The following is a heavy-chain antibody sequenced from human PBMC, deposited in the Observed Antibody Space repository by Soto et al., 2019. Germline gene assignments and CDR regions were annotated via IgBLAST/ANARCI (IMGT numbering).Heavy chain of an antibody. CDR2: INSDGSST. V-gene: IGHV3-74*01. Sequence: PGGSLRLSCAASGFTFSSYWMHWVRQAPGKGLVWVSRINSDGSSTSYADSVKGRFTISRDNAKNTPYLQMNSLRAEDTAVYYCARADIVVVPAAAVYYYYGMDVWGQGTTVTVSS. D-gene: IGHD2-2*01. CDR1: GFTFSSYW. J-gene: IGHJ6*02. CDR3: ARADIVVVPAAAVYYYYGMDV.